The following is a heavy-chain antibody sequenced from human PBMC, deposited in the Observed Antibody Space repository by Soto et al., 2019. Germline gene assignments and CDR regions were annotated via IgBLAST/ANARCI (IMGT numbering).Heavy chain of an antibody. CDR1: GFTFSSHA. V-gene: IGHV3-48*02. D-gene: IGHD3-16*01. J-gene: IGHJ4*02. Sequence: EVQLVESGGGLVQPGGSLRLSCAVSGFTFSSHAMNWVRQAPGKGLEWVAYIHSIRSIIYYADSVKGRFTISRDNAKNSLYLQRDSLRDEDTAVYYCARDARNADYEYWGKGTLVTVSS. CDR2: IHSIRSII. CDR3: ARDARNADYEY.